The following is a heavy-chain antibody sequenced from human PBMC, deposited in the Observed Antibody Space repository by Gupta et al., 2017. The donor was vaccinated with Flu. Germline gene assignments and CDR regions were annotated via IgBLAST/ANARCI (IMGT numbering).Heavy chain of an antibody. CDR3: ARDLAGAYVCRDSFDS. V-gene: IGHV3-21*01. CDR1: YS. CDR2: ISTTSRYM. D-gene: IGHD3-16*01. J-gene: IGHJ4*02. Sequence: YSMSWSRQAPGKGLEWSASISTTSRYMYNAVSWTGRFSIARANARDTLLLHMNRPRADDTAVYYCARDLAGAYVCRDSFDSWGQGTLVTVSS.